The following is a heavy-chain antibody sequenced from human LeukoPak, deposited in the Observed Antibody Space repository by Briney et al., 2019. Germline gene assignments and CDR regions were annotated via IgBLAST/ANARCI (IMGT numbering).Heavy chain of an antibody. CDR1: GGTFSSYA. Sequence: ASVKVSCKASGGTFSSYAISWVRQAPGQGLEWMGGIIPIFGTANYAQKFQGRVTITAGESTSTAYMELSSLRSEDTAVYYCARVGPTVVTHGGFDYWGQGTLVTVSS. D-gene: IGHD4-23*01. J-gene: IGHJ4*02. V-gene: IGHV1-69*13. CDR3: ARVGPTVVTHGGFDY. CDR2: IIPIFGTA.